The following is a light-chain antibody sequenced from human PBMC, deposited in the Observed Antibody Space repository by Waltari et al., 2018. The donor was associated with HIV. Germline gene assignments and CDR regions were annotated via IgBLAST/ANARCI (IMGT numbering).Light chain of an antibody. V-gene: IGKV3-11*01. CDR2: DAS. CDR3: QQRSNWPPIT. Sequence: EIILTQSPGTLSLSPGGKATLSCKASQSIGNYLAWYQQKDGQPPRLLIYDASNRAPGIPARFSGSGSGKDFNLTISGLQSEDFASYYCQQRSNWPPITFGQGTRL. CDR1: QSIGNY. J-gene: IGKJ5*01.